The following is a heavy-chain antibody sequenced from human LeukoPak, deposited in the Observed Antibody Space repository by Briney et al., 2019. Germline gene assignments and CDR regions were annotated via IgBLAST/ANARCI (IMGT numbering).Heavy chain of an antibody. CDR3: ARERRDGYNPMYYFDY. CDR1: GGTFSSYV. Sequence: GASVKVSCKASGGTFSSYVISWVRQAPGQGLEWMGRIIPILGIANYAQKFQGRVTITADKSTSTAYMELSSLRSEDTAVYYCARERRDGYNPMYYFDYWGQGTLVTVSS. V-gene: IGHV1-69*04. CDR2: IIPILGIA. J-gene: IGHJ4*02. D-gene: IGHD5-12*01.